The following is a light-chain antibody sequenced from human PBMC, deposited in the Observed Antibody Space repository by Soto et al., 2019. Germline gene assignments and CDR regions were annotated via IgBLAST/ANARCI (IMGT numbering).Light chain of an antibody. V-gene: IGKV2-28*01. Sequence: DIVMTQSPLSLPVTPGEPASISCRSSQSLLHSNGYNYLDWYLQKPGQSPHLLIYWGSNRASGDPDRFSGSGSGTDFTLKISRVDAEDVGVYYCMQALQTPPYTFGQGTKLEIK. CDR2: WGS. J-gene: IGKJ2*01. CDR1: QSLLHSNGYNY. CDR3: MQALQTPPYT.